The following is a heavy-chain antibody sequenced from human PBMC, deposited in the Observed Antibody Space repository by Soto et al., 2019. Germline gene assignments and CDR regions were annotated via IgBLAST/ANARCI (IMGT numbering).Heavy chain of an antibody. V-gene: IGHV4-34*01. Sequence: SETLSLTCAVYGGSFSGYYWSWIRQPPGEGLEWIGEINHSGSTNYNPSLKSRVTISVDTSKNQFSLKLSSVTAADTAVYYCARTLIVLMVYAGGSFDYWGQGTLVTVSS. J-gene: IGHJ4*02. CDR1: GGSFSGYY. CDR3: ARTLIVLMVYAGGSFDY. CDR2: INHSGST. D-gene: IGHD2-8*01.